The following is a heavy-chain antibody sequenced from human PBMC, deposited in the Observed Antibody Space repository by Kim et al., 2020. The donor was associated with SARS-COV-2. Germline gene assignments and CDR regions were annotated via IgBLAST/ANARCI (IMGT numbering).Heavy chain of an antibody. CDR3: ARWISGLEGYSFDY. CDR2: INTGNEKT. D-gene: IGHD1-1*01. J-gene: IGHJ4*02. CDR1: GYTFTSYA. Sequence: ASVKVSCKASGYTFTSYAIHWLRQAPGQRLEWMGWINTGNEKTKYSQKFQGRVTITRDTSATTAYMELSSLRSEDTAVYYCARWISGLEGYSFDYWGQGTLVTVSS. V-gene: IGHV1-3*04.